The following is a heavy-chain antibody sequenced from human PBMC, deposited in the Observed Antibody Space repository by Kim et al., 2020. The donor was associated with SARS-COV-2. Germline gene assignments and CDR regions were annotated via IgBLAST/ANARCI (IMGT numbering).Heavy chain of an antibody. CDR2: IDPSDSYT. CDR1: GYSFTSYW. Sequence: GESLKISCKGSGYSFTSYWISWVRQMPGKGLEWMGRIDPSDSYTNYSPSFQGHVTISADKSISTAYLQWSSLKASDTAMYYCARLYYDSSGYHDAFDIWGQGTMVTVSS. CDR3: ARLYYDSSGYHDAFDI. D-gene: IGHD3-22*01. V-gene: IGHV5-10-1*01. J-gene: IGHJ3*02.